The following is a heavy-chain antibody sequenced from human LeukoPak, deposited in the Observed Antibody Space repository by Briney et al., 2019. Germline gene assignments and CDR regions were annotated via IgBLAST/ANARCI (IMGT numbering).Heavy chain of an antibody. V-gene: IGHV4-59*08. CDR2: MYHSGTT. Sequence: SETLSLTCTVSGGSISSYYWSWIRQPPGKGLEWIGYMYHSGTTNYNPSLKSRVTISIDTSKDQFSLKLTSVTAADTAVYYCASASSGTFNDAFDIWGQGTVVTVSS. D-gene: IGHD1-26*01. J-gene: IGHJ3*02. CDR3: ASASSGTFNDAFDI. CDR1: GGSISSYY.